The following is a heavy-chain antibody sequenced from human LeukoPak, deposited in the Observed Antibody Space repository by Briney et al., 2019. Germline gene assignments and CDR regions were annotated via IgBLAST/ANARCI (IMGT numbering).Heavy chain of an antibody. Sequence: GASVKVSCKASGYTFTSYGISWVRQAPGQGLEWMGWISAYNGNTNYAQKLQGRVTMTTDTSTSTAYMELRSLRSDDTAVYYCARAPGWAQPRTNRFDPWGQGTLVTVSS. D-gene: IGHD6-19*01. V-gene: IGHV1-18*01. CDR3: ARAPGWAQPRTNRFDP. CDR2: ISAYNGNT. J-gene: IGHJ5*02. CDR1: GYTFTSYG.